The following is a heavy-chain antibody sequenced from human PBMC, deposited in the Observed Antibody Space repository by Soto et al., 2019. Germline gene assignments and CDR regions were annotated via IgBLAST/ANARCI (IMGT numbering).Heavy chain of an antibody. CDR1: GGSISSYY. CDR3: ASLYSGYEDFDY. D-gene: IGHD5-12*01. CDR2: IYYSGST. J-gene: IGHJ4*02. V-gene: IGHV4-59*01. Sequence: PSETLSLTCTVSGGSISSYYWSWIRQPPGKGLEWIGYIYYSGSTNYNPSLKSRVTISVDTSKNQFSLKLSSVTAADTAVYYCASLYSGYEDFDYWGQGTLVTVSS.